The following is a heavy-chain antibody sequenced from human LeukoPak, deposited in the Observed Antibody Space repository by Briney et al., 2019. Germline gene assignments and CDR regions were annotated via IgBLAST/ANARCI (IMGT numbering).Heavy chain of an antibody. J-gene: IGHJ6*03. D-gene: IGHD3-9*01. V-gene: IGHV1-2*02. CDR3: ASGYYDILTGYYGYYYMDV. Sequence: GASVRVSCKASGYTFTGYYMHWVRQAPGQGLEWMGWINSNSGGTNYAQKFQGRVTMTRDTSISTAYMELSRLRSDDTAVYYSASGYYDILTGYYGYYYMDVWGKGATVTVSS. CDR2: INSNSGGT. CDR1: GYTFTGYY.